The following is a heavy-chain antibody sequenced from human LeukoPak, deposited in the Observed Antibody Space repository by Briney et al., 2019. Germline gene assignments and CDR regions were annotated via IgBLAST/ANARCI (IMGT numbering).Heavy chain of an antibody. Sequence: ASVKVSCKASGYTFTSYAMHWVRQAPGQRLEWMGWINAGNGNTKYSQKFQGRVTITRDTSASTAYMELSSLRSEDTAVYYCASEAVAVIGSLGDYYYYGMDVWGQGTTVTVSS. V-gene: IGHV1-3*01. J-gene: IGHJ6*02. D-gene: IGHD6-19*01. CDR3: ASEAVAVIGSLGDYYYYGMDV. CDR1: GYTFTSYA. CDR2: INAGNGNT.